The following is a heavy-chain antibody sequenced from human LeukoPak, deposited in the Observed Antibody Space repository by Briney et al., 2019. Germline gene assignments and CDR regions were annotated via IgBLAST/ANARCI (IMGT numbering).Heavy chain of an antibody. D-gene: IGHD3-10*01. CDR1: GGSISSYY. V-gene: IGHV4-4*07. J-gene: IGHJ5*02. CDR2: IYTSGST. CDR3: ARGRSPYGSGSEWFDP. Sequence: SETLSLTCTVSGGSISSYYWSWIRQPAGKGLEWIGRIYTSGSTSYNPSLKSRVTMSVDTSKNQFSLKLSSVTAADTAVYYCARGRSPYGSGSEWFDPWGQGTLVTVSS.